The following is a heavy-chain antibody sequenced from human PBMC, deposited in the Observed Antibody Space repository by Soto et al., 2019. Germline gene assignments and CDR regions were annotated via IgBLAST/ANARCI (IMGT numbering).Heavy chain of an antibody. CDR2: ISWNSGYI. J-gene: IGHJ4*02. Sequence: SLRLSCAASGFTFDDYAMHWVRQATGKGLEWVSGISWNSGYIAYADSVKGRFTISRDNAKNSLYLLMNSLRAEDTALYYCAKDTCSTTSCYAGYWGQGTLVTVSS. D-gene: IGHD2-2*01. CDR1: GFTFDDYA. V-gene: IGHV3-9*01. CDR3: AKDTCSTTSCYAGY.